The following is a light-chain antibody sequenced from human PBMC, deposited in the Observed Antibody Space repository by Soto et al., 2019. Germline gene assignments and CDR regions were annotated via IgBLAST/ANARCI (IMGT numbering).Light chain of an antibody. V-gene: IGKV3-11*01. CDR3: QHRGRWPRT. CDR2: GAS. Sequence: EIVLTQSPATLSLSPGERATLSCRASQSVNDYLALYQQKPGQAPMLLIYGASNRATGIPLRFSGSGSGTDFTLTISSLEPADFAVYYCQHRGRWPRTFGQGTKLEIK. CDR1: QSVNDY. J-gene: IGKJ2*01.